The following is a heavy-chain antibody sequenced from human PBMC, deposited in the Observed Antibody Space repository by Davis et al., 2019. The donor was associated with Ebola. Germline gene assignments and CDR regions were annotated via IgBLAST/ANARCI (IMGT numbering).Heavy chain of an antibody. D-gene: IGHD1-26*01. J-gene: IGHJ4*02. CDR1: GYTFTSYY. CDR2: INPSAGST. CDR3: TSGSYAGGEDY. V-gene: IGHV1-46*01. Sequence: AASVKVSCKASGYTFTSYYMHWVRQAPGQGLEWMGIINPSAGSTSYAQKFQGRVTMTRDTSTSTVYMELSSLRSEDTAVYYCTSGSYAGGEDYWGQGTLVTVSS.